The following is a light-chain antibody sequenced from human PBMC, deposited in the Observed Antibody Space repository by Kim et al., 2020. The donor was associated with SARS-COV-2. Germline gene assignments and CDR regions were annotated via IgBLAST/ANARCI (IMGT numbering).Light chain of an antibody. V-gene: IGLV3-21*03. CDR3: QVWDSGSDHVV. CDR2: DDS. J-gene: IGLJ2*01. CDR1: NIGDKN. Sequence: PGKTAWITCGGNNIGDKNVHWYHQKPGQAPVLVVYDDSARPSGIPERFSGSNSANTATLTISRVEAGDEADYYCQVWDSGSDHVVFGGGTQLTVL.